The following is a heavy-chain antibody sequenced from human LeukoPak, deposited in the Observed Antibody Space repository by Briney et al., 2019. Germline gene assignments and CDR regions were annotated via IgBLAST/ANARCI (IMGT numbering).Heavy chain of an antibody. J-gene: IGHJ4*02. D-gene: IGHD6-19*01. CDR2: IYYSGST. Sequence: PSETLSLTCTVSGGXISNSIYYWGWIRQPPGKGLEWLGTIYYSGSTYYNPSLKSRVTISVDTSRNQFSLKLNSVTAADTAVYYCARHTSGWYGFDYWGQGTLVTVSS. CDR3: ARHTSGWYGFDY. CDR1: GGXISNSIYY. V-gene: IGHV4-39*01.